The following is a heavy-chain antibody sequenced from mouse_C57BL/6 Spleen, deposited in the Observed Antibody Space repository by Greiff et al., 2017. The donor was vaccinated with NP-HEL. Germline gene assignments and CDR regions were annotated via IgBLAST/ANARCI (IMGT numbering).Heavy chain of an antibody. Sequence: EVKLIESGGGLVKPGGSLKLSCAASGFTFSSYAMSWVRQTPEKRLEWVATISDGGSYTYYPDNVKGRFTISRDNAKNNLYLQMSHLKSEDTAMYYCARSGTDFDYWGQGTTLTVSS. CDR2: ISDGGSYT. J-gene: IGHJ2*01. D-gene: IGHD4-1*01. CDR3: ARSGTDFDY. CDR1: GFTFSSYA. V-gene: IGHV5-4*03.